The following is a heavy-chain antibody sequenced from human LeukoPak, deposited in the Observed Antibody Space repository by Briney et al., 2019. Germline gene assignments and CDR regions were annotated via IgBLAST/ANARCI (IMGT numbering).Heavy chain of an antibody. Sequence: GGSLRLSCAASGFTFSSYGMHWVRQAPGKGLEWVAFIRYDGSNKYYADSVKGRFTISRDNSKNTLYLQMNSLRAEDTAVYYCAKGSAVEMATIYFDYWGQGTLVTVSS. D-gene: IGHD5-24*01. CDR2: IRYDGSNK. V-gene: IGHV3-30*02. J-gene: IGHJ4*02. CDR3: AKGSAVEMATIYFDY. CDR1: GFTFSSYG.